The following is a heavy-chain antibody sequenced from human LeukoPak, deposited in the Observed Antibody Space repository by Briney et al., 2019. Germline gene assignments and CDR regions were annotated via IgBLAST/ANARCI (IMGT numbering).Heavy chain of an antibody. Sequence: GGSLRLSCAASGFTFDDYAMHWVRQAPGKGLEWVSGISWNSGSIGYADSVKGRFTISRDNAKNSLYLQMNSLRAEDTALYYCAKSGPGRGGYFDYWGQGTLVTVSS. D-gene: IGHD3-10*01. V-gene: IGHV3-9*01. CDR1: GFTFDDYA. CDR2: ISWNSGSI. J-gene: IGHJ4*02. CDR3: AKSGPGRGGYFDY.